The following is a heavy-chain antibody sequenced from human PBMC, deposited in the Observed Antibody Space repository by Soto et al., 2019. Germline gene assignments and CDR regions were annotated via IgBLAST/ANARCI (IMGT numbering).Heavy chain of an antibody. CDR3: ARCFRNGFNV. CDR1: GFTFSGYS. CDR2: ISGPSSYI. V-gene: IGHV3-21*01. J-gene: IGHJ6*02. D-gene: IGHD2-8*01. Sequence: EVQLVESGGGLVKPGGSLRLSCVASGFTFSGYSINWVRQAPGKGLEWVSYISGPSSYIYYADSVKGRFTISRDNAKSAVYLQMNSLRAEDTAVYYCARCFRNGFNVWGQGTTVSVSS.